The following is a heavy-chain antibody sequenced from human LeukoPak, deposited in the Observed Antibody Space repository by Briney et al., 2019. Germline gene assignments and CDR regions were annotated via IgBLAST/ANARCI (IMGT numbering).Heavy chain of an antibody. CDR2: IYYGGST. D-gene: IGHD3-3*01. Sequence: SETLSLTCTVSGGSVSSGSYYWSWIRQPPGKGLEWIGYIYYGGSTNYNPSLKSRVTISVDTSKNQFSLKLSSVTAADTAVYYCARVEPGVTIFGVASNWFDPWGQGTLVTVSS. CDR3: ARVEPGVTIFGVASNWFDP. CDR1: GGSVSSGSYY. V-gene: IGHV4-61*01. J-gene: IGHJ5*02.